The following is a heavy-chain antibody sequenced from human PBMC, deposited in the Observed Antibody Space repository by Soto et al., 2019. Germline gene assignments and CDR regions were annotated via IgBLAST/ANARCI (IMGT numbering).Heavy chain of an antibody. Sequence: SETLSLTCTVSGGSISSYYWSWIRQPPGKGLEWIGYIYYSGSTNYNPSLKSRVTISVDTSKNQFSLKLSSVTAADTAVYYCARVRLWRKRNYYFDYWGQGTLVTVSS. D-gene: IGHD5-18*01. CDR1: GGSISSYY. J-gene: IGHJ4*02. CDR3: ARVRLWRKRNYYFDY. CDR2: IYYSGST. V-gene: IGHV4-59*01.